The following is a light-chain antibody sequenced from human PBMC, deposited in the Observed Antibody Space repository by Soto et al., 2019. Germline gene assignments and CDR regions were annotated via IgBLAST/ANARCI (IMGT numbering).Light chain of an antibody. CDR3: QKYDRAPPT. CDR2: AAS. V-gene: IGKV1-27*01. Sequence: DIQMTQSPSSLSASVGDRVTITCRASQGISNYLAWYQQKSGEVPKLLIYAASTLQSGVPSRFSGSGSGTDFTLTVSSLQPEDVATYDCQKYDRAPPTFGPGTKVDIK. J-gene: IGKJ3*01. CDR1: QGISNY.